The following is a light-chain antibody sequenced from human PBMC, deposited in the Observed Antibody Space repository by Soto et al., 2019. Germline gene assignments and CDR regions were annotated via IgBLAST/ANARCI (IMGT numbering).Light chain of an antibody. V-gene: IGKV1-33*01. CDR2: DAS. CDR3: QQYENLPT. Sequence: DIQMTQSPSPLSASVGDRVTITCQASQNINNYLNWYQQKPGRAPKLLIYDASNLEAGVPSRLRGSGSGTDFTFTISRLQPEDIATYYCQQYENLPTSGQGTRLEI. J-gene: IGKJ5*01. CDR1: QNINNY.